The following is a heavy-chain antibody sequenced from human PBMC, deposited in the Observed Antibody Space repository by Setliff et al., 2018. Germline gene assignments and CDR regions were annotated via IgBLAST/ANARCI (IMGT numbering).Heavy chain of an antibody. D-gene: IGHD3-22*01. CDR3: AGRSPAYYSDSSGYFYDTSPYMDV. V-gene: IGHV4-59*08. Sequence: PSETLSLTCTVSDGSISTYYWSWIRQPPGKRLEWIGFIHHSGSTHYNPSLKSRVTISVDTSKNQFSLKLSSVTAADTAVYYCAGRSPAYYSDSSGYFYDTSPYMDVWGKGTTVTVSS. CDR2: IHHSGST. J-gene: IGHJ6*03. CDR1: DGSISTYY.